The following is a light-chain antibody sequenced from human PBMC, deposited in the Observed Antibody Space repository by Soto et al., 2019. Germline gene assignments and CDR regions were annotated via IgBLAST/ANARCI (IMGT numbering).Light chain of an antibody. Sequence: EIVLTQSPATLSLSPGERATLSCRASQSGNSVLAWYQQKPNQAPRLLIYDASNRAPGIPARFSGSGSGTDFSLTISSLEPEDFAVYYCQQRGSWPLTFGGGTKVEIK. CDR1: QSGNSV. CDR2: DAS. J-gene: IGKJ4*01. V-gene: IGKV3-11*01. CDR3: QQRGSWPLT.